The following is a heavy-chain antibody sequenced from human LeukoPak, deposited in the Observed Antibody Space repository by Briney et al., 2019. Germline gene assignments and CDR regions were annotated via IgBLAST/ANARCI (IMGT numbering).Heavy chain of an antibody. CDR1: GGSISSRDYY. J-gene: IGHJ4*02. Sequence: SQTLSLTCTVSGGSISSRDYYWSWIRQPPGKGLEWIGYIYYSGSTYYNPSLKSRVTISVDTSKNQFSLKLSSVTAADTAVYHCARAFDLYYFDYWGQGTLVTVSS. CDR3: ARAFDLYYFDY. V-gene: IGHV4-30-4*08. D-gene: IGHD3-9*01. CDR2: IYYSGST.